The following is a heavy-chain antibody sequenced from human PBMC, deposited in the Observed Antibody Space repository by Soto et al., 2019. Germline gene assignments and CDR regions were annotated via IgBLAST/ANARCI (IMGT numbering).Heavy chain of an antibody. V-gene: IGHV3-33*01. J-gene: IGHJ6*02. CDR3: ARKEGSDTSGYPTTNYYGMDV. D-gene: IGHD3-22*01. CDR1: GFTFSSYG. CDR2: IWYDGNNK. Sequence: QVQLVESGGGVVQPGTSLRLSCAASGFTFSSYGMHWVRQAPGKGLEWVTFIWYDGNNKYYADSVKGRFTISRDNSTNTLYLQMNSLRAEDTAVYYCARKEGSDTSGYPTTNYYGMDVWGQGTTVTVSS.